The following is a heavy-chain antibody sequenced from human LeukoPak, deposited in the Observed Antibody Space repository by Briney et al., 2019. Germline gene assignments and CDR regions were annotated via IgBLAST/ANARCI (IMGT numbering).Heavy chain of an antibody. J-gene: IGHJ4*02. CDR3: ARHSLPRVAVKY. Sequence: KPSETLSVTCIVSGDSISSSSYYWGWIRQPPGKGLEWIGSIYYSGSTYYNPSLKSRVTISVDTSKNQFSLKLNSVTAADTSVYFCARHSLPRVAVKYWGQGTLVTVSS. D-gene: IGHD6-19*01. CDR2: IYYSGST. CDR1: GDSISSSSYY. V-gene: IGHV4-39*01.